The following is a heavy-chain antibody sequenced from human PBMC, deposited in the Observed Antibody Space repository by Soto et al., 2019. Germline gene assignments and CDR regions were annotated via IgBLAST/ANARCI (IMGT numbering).Heavy chain of an antibody. Sequence: QVQLQQRGAGLWKPSETLSLTCTVSDGSFSGYYWSWIRQPPGKGLEWIGDIDHSGSTHYSPSLKSRLTMSVDTSKNQFSLHLTSVTAADTALYYCSRGRPPRYWGQGTLVTVSS. V-gene: IGHV4-34*02. CDR3: SRGRPPRY. CDR2: IDHSGST. CDR1: DGSFSGYY. J-gene: IGHJ4*02.